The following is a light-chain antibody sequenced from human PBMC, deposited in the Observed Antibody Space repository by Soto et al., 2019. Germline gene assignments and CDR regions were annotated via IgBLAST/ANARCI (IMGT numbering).Light chain of an antibody. V-gene: IGKV3-20*01. CDR3: QQYGSSRT. CDR1: STVDSIY. Sequence: ETVLTQSPGTLSLSPGERASLSCRASSTVDSIYLAWYQQKPGQAPRLLIYGATNRATGIPDRFSGSGSGTDFILTISRLQPEDFAVYYCQQYGSSRTFGGGTKVEIK. CDR2: GAT. J-gene: IGKJ4*01.